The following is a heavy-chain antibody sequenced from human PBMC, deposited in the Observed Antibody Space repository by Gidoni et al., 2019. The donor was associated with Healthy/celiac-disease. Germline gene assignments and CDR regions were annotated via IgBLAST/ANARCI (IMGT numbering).Heavy chain of an antibody. CDR1: GFPPSTSGMC. D-gene: IGHD4-17*01. CDR2: IDWDDDK. Sequence: QFTLRESGPPLLKLTHTLTLTCTFSGFPPSTSGMCVSWICQPPGKALEWLALIDWDDDKYYSTSRKTRLTNSKDTSKNQVVLTMTNMDPVETATYYCARTHDYGDYVDYWGQGTLVTVSS. V-gene: IGHV2-70*01. J-gene: IGHJ4*02. CDR3: ARTHDYGDYVDY.